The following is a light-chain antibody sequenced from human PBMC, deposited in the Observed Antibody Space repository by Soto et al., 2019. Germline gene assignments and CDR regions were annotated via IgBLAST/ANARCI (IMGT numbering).Light chain of an antibody. CDR2: GAS. CDR3: KQYKEWPPFT. J-gene: IGKJ5*01. V-gene: IGKV3-15*01. CDR1: QSVSSSH. Sequence: EIVLTQSPGTLSLSPGERATLYCRASQSVSSSHLAWYQQKAGQAPRLLIYGASTRATGIPARFSGSGSGTEFTLTISSLQSEDFAVYYCKQYKEWPPFTFGQGTRLEIK.